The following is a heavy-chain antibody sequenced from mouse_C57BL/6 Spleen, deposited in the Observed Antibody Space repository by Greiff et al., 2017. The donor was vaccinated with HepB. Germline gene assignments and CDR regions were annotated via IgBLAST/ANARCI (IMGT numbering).Heavy chain of an antibody. CDR1: GFTFSDYG. D-gene: IGHD4-1*01. J-gene: IGHJ1*03. V-gene: IGHV5-15*01. Sequence: EVQLVESGGGLVQPGGSLKLSCAASGFTFSDYGMAWVRQAPRQGPEWVAFISNLAYSIYYADTVTGRFTISRENAKNTLYLERSSLRSEDTAMYYCARLGLCWYLDVWGTRTTVTVSS. CDR2: ISNLAYSI. CDR3: ARLGLCWYLDV.